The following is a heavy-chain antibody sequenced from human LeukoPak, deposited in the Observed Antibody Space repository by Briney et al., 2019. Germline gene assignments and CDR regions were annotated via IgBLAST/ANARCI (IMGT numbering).Heavy chain of an antibody. D-gene: IGHD6-13*01. CDR3: ASSSGSSSWYGAFDP. J-gene: IGHJ5*02. CDR2: IYYSGST. CDR1: GGSISSYY. V-gene: IGHV4-59*01. Sequence: SETLSLTCTVSGGSISSYYWSWIRQPPGKGLEWIGYIYYSGSTNYNPSLKSRVTISVDTSKNQFSLKLSSVTAADTAVYYCASSSGSSSWYGAFDPWGQGTLVTVSS.